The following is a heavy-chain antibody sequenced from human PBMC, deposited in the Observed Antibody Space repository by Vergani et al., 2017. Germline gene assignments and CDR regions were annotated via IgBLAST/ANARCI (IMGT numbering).Heavy chain of an antibody. V-gene: IGHV4-34*01. CDR3: ARGDGGYSGYDYSFDY. CDR1: GGSFSGYY. D-gene: IGHD5-12*01. CDR2: INHSGST. J-gene: IGHJ4*02. Sequence: QVQLQQWGAGLLKPSETLSLTCAVYGGSFSGYYWSWIRQPPGKGLEWIGEINHSGSTNYNPSLKIRVTISVDTSKNQFSLKLSSVTAADTAVYYGARGDGGYSGYDYSFDYWGQGTLVTVSS.